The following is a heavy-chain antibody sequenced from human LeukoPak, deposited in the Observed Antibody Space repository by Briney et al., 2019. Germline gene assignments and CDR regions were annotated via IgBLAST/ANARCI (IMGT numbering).Heavy chain of an antibody. V-gene: IGHV3-15*01. CDR1: GFTFRDAW. Sequence: PGGSLRLSCAASGFTFRDAWMIWVRQAPGKGLEWVGRIKSRADGGTPDYAAPVTGRFTISRDDPNGTLFLQMNSLTTEDTAVYYCATQGVLDAFDIWGQGTMVIVSS. J-gene: IGHJ3*02. D-gene: IGHD3-10*01. CDR2: IKSRADGGTP. CDR3: ATQGVLDAFDI.